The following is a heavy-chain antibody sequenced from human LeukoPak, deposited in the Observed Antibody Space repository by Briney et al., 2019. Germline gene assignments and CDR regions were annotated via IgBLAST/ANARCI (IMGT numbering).Heavy chain of an antibody. J-gene: IGHJ3*02. CDR2: IYYSGST. CDR1: GGSISSYY. Sequence: SETLSLTCTVSGGSISSYYWSWIRQPPGKGLEWIGYIYYSGSTNYNPSLKSRVTISVDTSKYQFSLKLSSVTAADTAVYYCARELDAFDIWGQGTMVTVSS. V-gene: IGHV4-59*01. CDR3: ARELDAFDI.